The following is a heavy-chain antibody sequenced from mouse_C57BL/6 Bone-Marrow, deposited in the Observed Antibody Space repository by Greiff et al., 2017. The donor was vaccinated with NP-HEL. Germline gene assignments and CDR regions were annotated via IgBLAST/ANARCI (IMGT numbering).Heavy chain of an antibody. D-gene: IGHD1-1*01. CDR1: GYSFTGYY. V-gene: IGHV1-42*01. CDR2: INPSTGGT. Sequence: VQLQQSGPELVKPGASVKISCKASGYSFTGYYMNWVKQSPEKSLEWIGEINPSTGGTTYNQKFKAKATLTVDKSSSTAYMQLKSLTSEDSAVYYCARHYGSSPYAMDYWGQGTSVTVSS. CDR3: ARHYGSSPYAMDY. J-gene: IGHJ4*01.